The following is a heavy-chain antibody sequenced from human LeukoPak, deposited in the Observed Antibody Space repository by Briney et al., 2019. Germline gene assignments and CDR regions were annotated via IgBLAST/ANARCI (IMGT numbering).Heavy chain of an antibody. CDR3: ARWLGGWFDP. J-gene: IGHJ5*02. CDR2: IHDSGDT. Sequence: SETLSLTCTVSGGSISGYYWSWIRQPPGKGLEWIGFIHDSGDTYYNASLKSRVTIPVDTSKNQFSLKLSSVTAADTAVYYCARWLGGWFDPWGQGTLVTVSS. CDR1: GGSISGYY. D-gene: IGHD3-10*01. V-gene: IGHV4-59*08.